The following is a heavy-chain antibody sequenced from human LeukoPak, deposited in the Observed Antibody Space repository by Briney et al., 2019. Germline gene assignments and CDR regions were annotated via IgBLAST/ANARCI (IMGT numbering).Heavy chain of an antibody. D-gene: IGHD2-2*02. J-gene: IGHJ5*02. CDR1: GYSFTSYW. CDR3: ARQPHYCNSTSCYTENWFDP. V-gene: IGHV5-51*01. Sequence: GESLKISCKGSGYSFTSYWIGWVRQMPGKGLEWMGIIYPGDSDTRYSPSFQGQVTISADKSISTAYLQWSSLKASDTAMYYCARQPHYCNSTSCYTENWFDPWGQGTLVTVSS. CDR2: IYPGDSDT.